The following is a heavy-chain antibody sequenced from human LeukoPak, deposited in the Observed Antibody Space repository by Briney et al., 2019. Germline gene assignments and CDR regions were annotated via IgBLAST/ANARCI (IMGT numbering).Heavy chain of an antibody. Sequence: GRSLRLSCAASGFTFSSYGMHWVRQAPGKGLEWVAVIWYDGSNEYYADSVKGRFTISRDNSKNTLYLQMSSLRAEDTAVYYCARARTVTTDYYYYGMDVWGQGTTVTVSS. CDR3: ARARTVTTDYYYYGMDV. V-gene: IGHV3-33*01. CDR2: IWYDGSNE. D-gene: IGHD4-17*01. J-gene: IGHJ6*02. CDR1: GFTFSSYG.